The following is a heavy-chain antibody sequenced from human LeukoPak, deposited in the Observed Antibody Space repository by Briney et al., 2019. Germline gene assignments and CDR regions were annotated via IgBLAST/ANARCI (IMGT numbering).Heavy chain of an antibody. J-gene: IGHJ4*02. V-gene: IGHV3-30*03. CDR3: ATPAAAGIDY. CDR1: GFTFSSYG. D-gene: IGHD6-13*01. Sequence: PGRSLRLSCTASGFTFSSYGMHWVRQAPGKGLEWVAVISYDGSNKYYADSVKGRFTISRDNAKNSLYLQMNSLRAEDTAVYYCATPAAAGIDYWGQGTLVTVSS. CDR2: ISYDGSNK.